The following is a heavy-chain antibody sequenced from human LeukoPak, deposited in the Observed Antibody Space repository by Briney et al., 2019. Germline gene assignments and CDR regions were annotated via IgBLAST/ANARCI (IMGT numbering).Heavy chain of an antibody. D-gene: IGHD3-10*01. Sequence: PGGSLRLSCAASGFTFSSYGMHWVRQAPGKGLEWVAVISYDGSNKYYADSVKGRFTISRDNSKNTLYLQMNSLRAEDTAVYCCATFGERYYWGQGTLVTVSS. J-gene: IGHJ4*02. CDR2: ISYDGSNK. CDR1: GFTFSSYG. V-gene: IGHV3-30*03. CDR3: ATFGERYY.